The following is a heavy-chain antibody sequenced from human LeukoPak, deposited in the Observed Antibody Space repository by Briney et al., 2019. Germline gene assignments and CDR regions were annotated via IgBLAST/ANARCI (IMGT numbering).Heavy chain of an antibody. V-gene: IGHV1-2*02. CDR1: GYTFTGYY. CDR3: ARELMDGSGSYVH. J-gene: IGHJ4*02. CDR2: IHPNSGST. Sequence: ASVKVSRKASGYTFTGYYMHWVRQAPGQGLEWMGWIHPNSGSTDYSQKFQGRVALTRDTSISTAYMEVNWLTSDDTAMYYCARELMDGSGSYVHRGQGTLVTVSS. D-gene: IGHD3-10*01.